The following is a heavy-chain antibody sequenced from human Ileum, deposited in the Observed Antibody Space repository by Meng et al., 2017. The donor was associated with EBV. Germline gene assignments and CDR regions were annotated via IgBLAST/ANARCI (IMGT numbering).Heavy chain of an antibody. CDR1: GGPISSSNW. Sequence: QAPLAGSAPGSVTAAGTLTLPCAVSGGPISSSNWWSWVRQAPGKGLEWIGEIHHTESTNYNPSLKSRVTISVDKSKNQFSLKLSSVTAADTAVYYCARESYSDSSGYYSLDYWGQGSLVTVSS. CDR2: IHHTEST. CDR3: ARESYSDSSGYYSLDY. J-gene: IGHJ4*02. V-gene: IGHV4-4*02. D-gene: IGHD3-22*01.